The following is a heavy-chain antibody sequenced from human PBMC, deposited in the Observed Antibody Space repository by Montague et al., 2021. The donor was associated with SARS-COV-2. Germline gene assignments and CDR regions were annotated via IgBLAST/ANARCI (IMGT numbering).Heavy chain of an antibody. CDR1: GGSISSRSYY. Sequence: SETLSLTCTVSGGSISSRSYYWGWIRKPPGKGLEWIGSIYYSGSTYYXXXVESRVTISVDTSKNQFSLKLRSVTAADTAVYYCARLASGWWELTLDYWGQGTLVTVSS. J-gene: IGHJ4*02. CDR3: ARLASGWWELTLDY. D-gene: IGHD2-15*01. CDR2: IYYSGST. V-gene: IGHV4-39*01.